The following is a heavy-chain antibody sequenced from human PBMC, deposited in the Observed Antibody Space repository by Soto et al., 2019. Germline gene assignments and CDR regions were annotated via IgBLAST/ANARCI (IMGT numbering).Heavy chain of an antibody. CDR1: GGTFSSYA. CDR2: IIPIFGTA. V-gene: IGHV1-69*06. CDR3: ARVRPWAAAGTNWFDP. Sequence: SVKVSCKASGGTFSSYAISWVRQAPGQGLEWMGGIIPIFGTANYAQKFQGRVTITADKSTSTAYMELSSLRSEDTAVYYCARVRPWAAAGTNWFDPWGQGTLVTVSS. J-gene: IGHJ5*02. D-gene: IGHD6-13*01.